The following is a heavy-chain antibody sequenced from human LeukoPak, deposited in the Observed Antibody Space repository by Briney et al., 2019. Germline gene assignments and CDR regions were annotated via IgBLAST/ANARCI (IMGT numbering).Heavy chain of an antibody. V-gene: IGHV3-7*01. J-gene: IGHJ4*02. D-gene: IGHD2-21*02. CDR3: VRYRGVTVPSAY. Sequence: GGSLRLSCEASGFTFSNYWMNWARQAPGKGLEWVANIMQDGNEKYYVDSVKGRFTISRDNAKKSLYLQMNSLRAEDTAVYYCVRYRGVTVPSAYWGQGTLVTVSS. CDR2: IMQDGNEK. CDR1: GFTFSNYW.